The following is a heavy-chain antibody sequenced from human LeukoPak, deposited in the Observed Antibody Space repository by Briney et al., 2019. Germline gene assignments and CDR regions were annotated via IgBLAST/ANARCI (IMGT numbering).Heavy chain of an antibody. Sequence: GGSLRLSCAASGFTFSSYWMSWVRQAPGKGLEWVANIKQDGSEKYYVDSVKGRFTISRDNAKNSLYLQMNSLRAEDTAVYYCARGEGSGWYLPNWFDPWGQGTLVTVSS. CDR2: IKQDGSEK. J-gene: IGHJ5*02. CDR1: GFTFSSYW. CDR3: ARGEGSGWYLPNWFDP. V-gene: IGHV3-7*01. D-gene: IGHD6-19*01.